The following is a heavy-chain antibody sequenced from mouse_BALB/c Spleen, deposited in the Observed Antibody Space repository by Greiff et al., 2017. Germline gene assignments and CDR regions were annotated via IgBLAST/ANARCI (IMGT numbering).Heavy chain of an antibody. CDR2: ISSGGST. V-gene: IGHV5-6-5*01. J-gene: IGHJ3*01. Sequence: EVKLMESGGGLVKPGGSLKLSCAASGFTFSSYAMSWVRQTPEKRLEWVASISSGGSTYYPDSVKGRFTISRDNARNILYLQMSSLRSEDTAMYYCARGYYDYDWFAYWGQGTLVTVSA. CDR3: ARGYYDYDWFAY. CDR1: GFTFSSYA. D-gene: IGHD2-4*01.